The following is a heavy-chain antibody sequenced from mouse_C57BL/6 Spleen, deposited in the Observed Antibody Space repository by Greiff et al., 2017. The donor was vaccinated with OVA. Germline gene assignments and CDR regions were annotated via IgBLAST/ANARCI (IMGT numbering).Heavy chain of an antibody. CDR3: AGPGYSNYQAWFAY. D-gene: IGHD2-5*01. CDR2: ISSGSSTI. J-gene: IGHJ3*01. V-gene: IGHV5-17*01. CDR1: GFTFSDYG. Sequence: EVQGVESGGGLVKPGGSLKLSCAASGFTFSDYGMHWVRQAPEKGLEWVAYISSGSSTIYYADTVKGRFTISRDNAKNTLFLQMTSLRSEDTAMYDCAGPGYSNYQAWFAYWGQGTLVTVSA.